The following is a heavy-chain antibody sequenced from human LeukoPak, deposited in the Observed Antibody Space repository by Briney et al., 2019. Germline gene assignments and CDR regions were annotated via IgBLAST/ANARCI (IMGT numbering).Heavy chain of an antibody. J-gene: IGHJ4*02. CDR1: GGSFSDYY. V-gene: IGHV4-34*01. CDR3: ANSGGFGEFPFDY. D-gene: IGHD3-10*01. CDR2: ISYSGDT. Sequence: PSETLSLTCAVYGGSFSDYYWGWIRQPPGKGLEWIGSISYSGDTFYNPSLKSRVTISIDTSKNQFSLKLTSVTAADTAVYYCANSGGFGEFPFDYWGQGTLVTGSS.